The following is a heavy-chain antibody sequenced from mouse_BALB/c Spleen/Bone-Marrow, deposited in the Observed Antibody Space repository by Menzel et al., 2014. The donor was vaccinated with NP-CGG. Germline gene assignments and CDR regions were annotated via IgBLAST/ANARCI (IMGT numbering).Heavy chain of an antibody. D-gene: IGHD1-1*01. CDR2: IRLKSNNYAT. J-gene: IGHJ3*01. V-gene: IGHV6-6*02. CDR3: TDYSWFPY. Sequence: EVKLMESGGGLVQPGGSMKLSCVASGFTFSNYWMNWVRQPPEKGLEWVAEIRLKSNNYATHYAESVKGRFTISRDDSKSSVYLQMNNLRTEDTGIYYCTDYSWFPYWGQGTLVTVSA. CDR1: GFTFSNYW.